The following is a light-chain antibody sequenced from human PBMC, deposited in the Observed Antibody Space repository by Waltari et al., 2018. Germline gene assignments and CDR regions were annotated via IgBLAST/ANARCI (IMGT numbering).Light chain of an antibody. J-gene: IGLJ2*01. CDR2: GNN. V-gene: IGLV1-40*01. CDR1: SSSIGAGYQ. CDR3: QSYDSSLSGSV. Sequence: QSVLTQPPSVSGAPGQWVTISCTGSSSSIGAGYQGNGYQQLPGTAPKLLIYGNNNRPSGVPDRFSGSKSGTSASLAITGLQAEDEADYYCQSYDSSLSGSVFGGGTILTVL.